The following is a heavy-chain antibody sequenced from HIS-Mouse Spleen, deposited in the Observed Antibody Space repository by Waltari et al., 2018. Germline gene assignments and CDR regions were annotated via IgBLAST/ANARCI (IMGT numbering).Heavy chain of an antibody. CDR1: GGSISSSSYY. D-gene: IGHD6-13*01. CDR2: IDYSGTT. V-gene: IGHV4-39*07. J-gene: IGHJ2*01. CDR3: AREIPYSSSWYDWYFDL. Sequence: QLQLQESGPGLVKPSETLSLTCTVSGGSISSSSYYWGWIRQPPVKGLDWIGSIDYSGTTYYHPSLKSRVTTSVDTSKIQFSLKLRAVTAADTAVYYCAREIPYSSSWYDWYFDLWGRGTLVTVSS.